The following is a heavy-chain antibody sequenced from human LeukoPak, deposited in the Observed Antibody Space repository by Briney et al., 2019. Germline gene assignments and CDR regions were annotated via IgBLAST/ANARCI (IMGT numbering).Heavy chain of an antibody. CDR1: GFTFSSYS. J-gene: IGHJ4*02. D-gene: IGHD5-18*01. CDR2: ISSSSSYI. V-gene: IGHV3-21*01. CDR3: ARDHEYSYGFDY. Sequence: PGGSLRLSCAASGFTFSSYSMNWVRQAPGKGLEWVSSISSSSSYIYYADSMKGRFTISRDNAKNSLYLQMNSLRAEDTAVYYCARDHEYSYGFDYWGQGTLVTVSP.